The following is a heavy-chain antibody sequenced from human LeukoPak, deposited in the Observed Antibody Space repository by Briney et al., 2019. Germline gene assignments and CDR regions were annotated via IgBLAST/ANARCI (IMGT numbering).Heavy chain of an antibody. CDR3: AREVADCGGDCLAP. J-gene: IGHJ5*02. V-gene: IGHV3-48*03. Sequence: GSLRLSCAASGFTFSTYEMNWVRQAPGKGLDWVSYISSSGSMIYYADSVKGRFTVSSDNAKNSLYLQMNSLTVEDTAVYYCAREVADCGGDCLAPWGQGTLVTVSS. CDR1: GFTFSTYE. D-gene: IGHD2-21*02. CDR2: ISSSGSMI.